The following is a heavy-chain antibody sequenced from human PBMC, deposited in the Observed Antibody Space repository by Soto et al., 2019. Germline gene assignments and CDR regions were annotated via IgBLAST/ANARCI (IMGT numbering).Heavy chain of an antibody. Sequence: QITLKESGPTLVKPTQTLTLTCTFSGFSLSTSGVGVGWIRQPPGKALEWLALIYWDDDKRYSPSLKSRLTITMDTSKNQVVLTMTNMDPVDTATYYCAHRGLGITGTSGWFDPWGQGTLVTVSS. V-gene: IGHV2-5*02. CDR1: GFSLSTSGVG. CDR2: IYWDDDK. D-gene: IGHD1-7*01. CDR3: AHRGLGITGTSGWFDP. J-gene: IGHJ5*02.